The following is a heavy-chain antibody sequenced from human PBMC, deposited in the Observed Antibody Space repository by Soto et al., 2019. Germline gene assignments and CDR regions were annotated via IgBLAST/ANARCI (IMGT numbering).Heavy chain of an antibody. CDR1: GFTFRTYG. D-gene: IGHD6-13*01. CDR2: ISSSGSFI. V-gene: IGHV3-21*01. J-gene: IGHJ4*02. CDR3: AREPQGIAAALDY. Sequence: EVQLVESGGGLVKPGGSLRLSCAASGFTFRTYGMNWVRRAPGGGLEWVASISSSGSFIYYADSVKGRFTISRDDAEKSLYLQMNNLRAEDTALYYCAREPQGIAAALDYWGQGTLVTVSS.